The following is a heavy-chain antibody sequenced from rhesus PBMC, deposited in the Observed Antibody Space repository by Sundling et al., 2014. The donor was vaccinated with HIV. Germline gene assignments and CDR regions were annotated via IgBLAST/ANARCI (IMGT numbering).Heavy chain of an antibody. CDR2: ISGNSGST. V-gene: IGHV4-165*01. Sequence: QVQLQESGPGLVKPSETLSLTCTVSGGSFSNYYWGWIRQPPGKGLEWIGYISGNSGSTDYNPSLKSRVSISTDTSKNQFSLKLSSVTAADTAVYYCARRLLGSFDYWGQGVLVTVSS. CDR1: GGSFSNYY. J-gene: IGHJ4*01. CDR3: ARRLLGSFDY. D-gene: IGHD3-34*01.